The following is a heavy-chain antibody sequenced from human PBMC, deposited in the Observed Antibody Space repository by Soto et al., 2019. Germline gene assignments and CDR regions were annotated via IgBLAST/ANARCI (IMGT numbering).Heavy chain of an antibody. CDR2: IKSKTDGGTT. Sequence: GGSLRLSCAASGFTFSNAWMNWVRQAPGKGLEWVGRIKSKTDGGTTDYAAPVKGRFTISRDDSKNTLYLQMNSLKTEDTAVYYCTTDSKYSGYDAGIYYYYGMDVWGQGTTVTVSS. CDR1: GFTFSNAW. J-gene: IGHJ6*02. CDR3: TTDSKYSGYDAGIYYYYGMDV. V-gene: IGHV3-15*07. D-gene: IGHD5-12*01.